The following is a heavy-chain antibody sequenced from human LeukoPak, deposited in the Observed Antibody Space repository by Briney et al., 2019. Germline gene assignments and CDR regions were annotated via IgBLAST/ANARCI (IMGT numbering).Heavy chain of an antibody. D-gene: IGHD5-12*01. CDR2: IYSGGST. J-gene: IGHJ4*02. CDR3: ARDTGYSGYDFGPDY. V-gene: IGHV3-66*01. Sequence: GGSLRLSCAASGFTVSSNYMSWVRQAPGKGLEWVSVIYSGGSTYYADSVKGRFTISRDNSKNTLYLQMNSLRAEDTAVYYCARDTGYSGYDFGPDYWGQGTLVTVSS. CDR1: GFTVSSNY.